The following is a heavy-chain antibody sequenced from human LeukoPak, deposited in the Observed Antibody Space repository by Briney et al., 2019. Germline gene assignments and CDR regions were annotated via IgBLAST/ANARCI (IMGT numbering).Heavy chain of an antibody. CDR1: GFSFDDYA. J-gene: IGHJ3*01. CDR3: SKVVEIYLPRIPFPNAFYV. D-gene: IGHD2-15*01. Sequence: GRSLRLSCAASGFSFDDYAMHWVRQVPGKGLEWVSVISWNSRSIGYADSVKGRFTVSRYNAKNSLYLQMNSLRAEDTALYYYSKVVEIYLPRIPFPNAFYVWGQGVMVTVSS. V-gene: IGHV3-9*01. CDR2: ISWNSRSI.